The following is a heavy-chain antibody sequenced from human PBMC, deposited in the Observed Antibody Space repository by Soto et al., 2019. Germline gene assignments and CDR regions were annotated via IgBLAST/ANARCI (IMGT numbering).Heavy chain of an antibody. CDR3: ARELDPYYGGNSLSLDY. CDR1: GGSFSTYG. D-gene: IGHD4-17*01. CDR2: IIPKFGTT. Sequence: QVQLVQSGAEVKKRGSSVKVSCKASGGSFSTYGINWVRLAPGQGLEWMGGIIPKFGTTNYAQKFRGRVTITADESTNTAYMELNYLRSEDTAVYFCARELDPYYGGNSLSLDYWGQGTLVTVSS. V-gene: IGHV1-69*13. J-gene: IGHJ4*02.